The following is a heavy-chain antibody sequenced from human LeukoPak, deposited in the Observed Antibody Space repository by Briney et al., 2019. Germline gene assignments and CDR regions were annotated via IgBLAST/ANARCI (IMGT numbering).Heavy chain of an antibody. CDR3: AKEEQYSYAI. CDR2: ISDDGSNK. CDR1: GFTSSSYG. V-gene: IGHV3-30*18. D-gene: IGHD5-18*01. J-gene: IGHJ4*02. Sequence: PVRSLRLSCAASGFTSSSYGMHWVRQTPGKGLERGAVISDDGSNKYYADYVKGRFTISRDNSKNTLYLQMNSMRAEDTAVYYCAKEEQYSYAIWGQGTLVTVSS.